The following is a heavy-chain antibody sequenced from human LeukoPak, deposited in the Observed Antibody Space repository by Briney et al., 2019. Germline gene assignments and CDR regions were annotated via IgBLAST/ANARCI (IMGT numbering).Heavy chain of an antibody. Sequence: PGGSLRLSCAASGFTVSSNYMSWVRQAPGKGLEWVSVIYSGGSTYYADSAKGRFTISRDNSKNTLYLQMNSLRAEDTAVYYCASSIAAAGTFGYWGQGTLVTVSS. CDR2: IYSGGST. D-gene: IGHD6-13*01. V-gene: IGHV3-66*01. J-gene: IGHJ4*02. CDR1: GFTVSSNY. CDR3: ASSIAAAGTFGY.